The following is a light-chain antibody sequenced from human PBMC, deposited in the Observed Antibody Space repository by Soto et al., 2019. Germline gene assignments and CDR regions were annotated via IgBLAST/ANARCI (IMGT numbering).Light chain of an antibody. CDR1: ISDVGGYNY. Sequence: QSALTQPASVSGSLGQSITISCTGTISDVGGYNYVSWYQRHPGKAPKIMIYEVSNRPSGVSSRFSGSKSGNTASLTISGLQAEDEADYYCTSYAGSNNLVFAGGTKLTVL. CDR3: TSYAGSNNLV. CDR2: EVS. V-gene: IGLV2-14*01. J-gene: IGLJ3*02.